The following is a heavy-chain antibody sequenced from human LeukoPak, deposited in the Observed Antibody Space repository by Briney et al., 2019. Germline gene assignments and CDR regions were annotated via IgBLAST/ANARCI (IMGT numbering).Heavy chain of an antibody. D-gene: IGHD6-13*01. CDR1: GGSISSYY. Sequence: SETLSLTCTVSGGSISSYYRSWIRQPPGKGLEWIGYIYYSGSTNYNPSLKSRVTISVDTSKNQFSLKLSSVTAADTAVYYCARQNSWEAFDPWGQGTLVTVSS. CDR2: IYYSGST. CDR3: ARQNSWEAFDP. J-gene: IGHJ5*02. V-gene: IGHV4-59*01.